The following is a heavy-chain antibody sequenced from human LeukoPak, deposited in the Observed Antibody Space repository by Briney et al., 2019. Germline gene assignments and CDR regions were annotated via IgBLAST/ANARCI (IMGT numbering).Heavy chain of an antibody. D-gene: IGHD5-24*01. V-gene: IGHV3-48*03. J-gene: IGHJ4*02. CDR1: GFTFSSYE. CDR2: IGACGGTI. Sequence: PGGSLRLSCAASGFTFSSYEMNWVRQAPGKGLEWVSYIGACGGTIYYAGSVRGRFTISRDNAKNSLYLQMNSLRAEDTAVYYCARLKMATMAVDYWGQGTLVTVSS. CDR3: ARLKMATMAVDY.